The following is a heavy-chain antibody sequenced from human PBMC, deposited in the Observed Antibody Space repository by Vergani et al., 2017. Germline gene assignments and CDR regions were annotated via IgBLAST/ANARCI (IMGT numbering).Heavy chain of an antibody. D-gene: IGHD5-24*01. CDR3: ARDGVEMATIGGLSDY. Sequence: QVQLVESGGGVVQPGRSLRLSCAASGFTFSSYAMHWVRQAPGKGLEWVAVISYDGSNKYYADSVKGRFTISRDNSKNTLYLQMNSLRAEDTAVYYCARDGVEMATIGGLSDYWGQGTLVTVSS. V-gene: IGHV3-30*01. CDR1: GFTFSSYA. CDR2: ISYDGSNK. J-gene: IGHJ4*02.